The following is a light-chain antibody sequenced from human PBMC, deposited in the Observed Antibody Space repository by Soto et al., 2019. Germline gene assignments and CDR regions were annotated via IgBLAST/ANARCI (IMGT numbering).Light chain of an antibody. Sequence: EIVLTQSPATLSSFPGDRLTLSCRACQAVNTRLAWYQHKPGQAPRLLIYLASNRAAGVPARFSGSGSGRDFTLTISDVEPEDFAVYYCHQRQSWPRTFGQGTKVDI. CDR3: HQRQSWPRT. J-gene: IGKJ1*01. CDR2: LAS. V-gene: IGKV3-11*02. CDR1: QAVNTR.